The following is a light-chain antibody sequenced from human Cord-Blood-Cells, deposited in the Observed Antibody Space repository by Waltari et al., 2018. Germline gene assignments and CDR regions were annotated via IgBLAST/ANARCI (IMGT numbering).Light chain of an antibody. V-gene: IGKV1-8*01. J-gene: IGKJ3*01. CDR2: AAS. Sequence: AIRMTQSPSSFPASTGDRVTTTCRASQGISSYLAWYQQKPGKAPKLLIYAASTLQSGVPSRFSGSGSGTDFTLTISCLQSEDFATYYCQQYYSYPITFGPGTKVDIK. CDR3: QQYYSYPIT. CDR1: QGISSY.